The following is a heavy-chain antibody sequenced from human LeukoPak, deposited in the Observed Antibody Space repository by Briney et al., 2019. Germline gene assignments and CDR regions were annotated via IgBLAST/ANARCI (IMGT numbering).Heavy chain of an antibody. CDR1: GYTFIGYY. CDR2: INPKSGGT. CDR3: ARSPDILTGENFDY. V-gene: IGHV1-2*02. D-gene: IGHD3-9*01. J-gene: IGHJ4*02. Sequence: ASVKVSCKPSGYTFIGYYMHWVRQAPGQGLEWMGWINPKSGGTNEAQKFHDRVTMTRDTSIRTAYMEVSRLRSDDTAVYYCARSPDILTGENFDYWGQGTLVTVSS.